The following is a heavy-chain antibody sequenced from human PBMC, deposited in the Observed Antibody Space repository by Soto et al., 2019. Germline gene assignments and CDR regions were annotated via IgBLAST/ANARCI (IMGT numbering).Heavy chain of an antibody. Sequence: QVQLQQWGAGLLKPSETLSLTCAVYGGSFSGYYWSWIRQPPGKGLEWIGEINHSGSTNYNPSLKSRVTISVDTSKNQFSLKLSSVTAADTAVYYCARGLAVAWFDPWGQGTLVTVSS. V-gene: IGHV4-34*01. CDR1: GGSFSGYY. D-gene: IGHD6-19*01. CDR2: INHSGST. CDR3: ARGLAVAWFDP. J-gene: IGHJ5*02.